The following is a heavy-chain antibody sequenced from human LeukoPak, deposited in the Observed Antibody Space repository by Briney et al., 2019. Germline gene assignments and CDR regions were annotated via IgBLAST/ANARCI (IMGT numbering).Heavy chain of an antibody. CDR2: ISSSSSYI. CDR1: GFTFSRHA. CDR3: ARGGSYYVY. Sequence: PGGSLRLSCSGAGFTFSRHAMHWVRQAPGKGLEWVSSISSSSSYIYYADSVKGRFTISRDNAKNSLYLQMNSLRAEDTAVYYCARGGSYYVYWGQGTLVTVSS. D-gene: IGHD1-26*01. J-gene: IGHJ4*02. V-gene: IGHV3-21*01.